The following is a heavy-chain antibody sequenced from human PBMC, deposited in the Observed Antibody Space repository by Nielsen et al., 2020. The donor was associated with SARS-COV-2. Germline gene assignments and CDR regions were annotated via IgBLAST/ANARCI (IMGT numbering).Heavy chain of an antibody. Sequence: GSLRLSCAASGFTFSSYRMNWVRQAPGKGLEWVSYISSSSSSIYYADSVEGRFTISRDNAKNTLYLQMNSLRAEDTAVYYCAKEPTLSSSFYFDYWGQGTLVTVSS. CDR2: ISSSSSSI. CDR1: GFTFSSYR. J-gene: IGHJ4*02. V-gene: IGHV3-48*01. CDR3: AKEPTLSSSFYFDY. D-gene: IGHD6-13*01.